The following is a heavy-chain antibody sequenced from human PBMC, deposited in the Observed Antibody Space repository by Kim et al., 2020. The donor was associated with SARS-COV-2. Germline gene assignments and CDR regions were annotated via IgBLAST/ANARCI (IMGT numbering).Heavy chain of an antibody. J-gene: IGHJ6*02. V-gene: IGHV4-34*01. Sequence: SETLSLTCAVYVGSFSGYQWTWIRQSPGKGLEWIGEINHSGATNYNPSLESRVALSVDTSKNQFSLKVKSVTAADAAVYFCARGRAGVVPSPIMGLGPYYDYYALDGWGRGTTVSVSS. D-gene: IGHD3-3*01. CDR1: VGSFSGYQ. CDR3: ARGRAGVVPSPIMGLGPYYDYYALDG. CDR2: INHSGAT.